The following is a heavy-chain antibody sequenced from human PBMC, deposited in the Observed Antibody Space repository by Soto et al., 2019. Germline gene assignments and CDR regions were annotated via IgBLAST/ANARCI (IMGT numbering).Heavy chain of an antibody. Sequence: EVQLVDSGGGLVKPRGSLRLSCSGSGVTFTNAWVSWVHQVPGKGLEWVGHIKSKTDGGTTDYAAPAKVRFTISRNASKTTRYLQMNSLKIEDTGVYYCTTVPFLRYFGMGVWGQGTTVTVSS. CDR2: IKSKTDGGTT. V-gene: IGHV3-15*05. CDR3: TTVPFLRYFGMGV. CDR1: GVTFTNAW. D-gene: IGHD3-3*01. J-gene: IGHJ6*02.